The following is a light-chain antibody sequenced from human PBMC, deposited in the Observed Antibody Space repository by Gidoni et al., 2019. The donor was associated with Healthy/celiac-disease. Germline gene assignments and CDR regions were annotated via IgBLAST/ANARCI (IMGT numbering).Light chain of an antibody. CDR2: GAS. J-gene: IGKJ2*01. CDR3: QQYGVSPPYT. CDR1: QTVSNNF. Sequence: EIVLTQSPGTLSLSPGERATLSCRASQTVSNNFLAWYQQKPGQAPRRLIYGASSRATGIPDRFSGSGSGTDFTLTISRLEPEDSAVYYCQQYGVSPPYTFGQGTKLEIK. V-gene: IGKV3-20*01.